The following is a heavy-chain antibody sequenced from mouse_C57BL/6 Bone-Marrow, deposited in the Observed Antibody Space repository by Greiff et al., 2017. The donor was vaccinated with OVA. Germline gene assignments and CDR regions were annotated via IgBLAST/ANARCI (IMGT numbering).Heavy chain of an antibody. V-gene: IGHV5-16*01. CDR1: GFTFSDYY. J-gene: IGHJ3*01. CDR3: ACYDYDGAWFAY. Sequence: DVMLVESEGGLVQPGSSMKLSCTASGFTFSDYYMAWVRQVPEKGLEWVANINYDGSSTYYLDSLKSRFIISRDNAKNILYLQMSSLKSEDTATYYCACYDYDGAWFAYWGQGTLVTVSA. D-gene: IGHD2-4*01. CDR2: INYDGSST.